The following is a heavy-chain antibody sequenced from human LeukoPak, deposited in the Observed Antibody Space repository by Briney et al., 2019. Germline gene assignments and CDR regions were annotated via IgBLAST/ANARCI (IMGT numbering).Heavy chain of an antibody. D-gene: IGHD3-10*01. CDR1: GFTFSSYA. CDR2: ISGSGGST. Sequence: GGSLRLSCAASGFTFSSYAMSWVRQAPGKGLEWVSAISGSGGSTYYADSVKGRFTISRDNSKNTLFLQMNSLRAEDTAVYYYAKATGYYGSGSYLLDYWGQGTLVTVSS. V-gene: IGHV3-23*01. CDR3: AKATGYYGSGSYLLDY. J-gene: IGHJ4*02.